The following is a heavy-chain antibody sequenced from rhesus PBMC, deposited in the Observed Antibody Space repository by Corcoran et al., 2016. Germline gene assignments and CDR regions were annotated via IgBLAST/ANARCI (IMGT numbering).Heavy chain of an antibody. V-gene: IGHV3S4*01. CDR3: TKGGV. CDR2: ISGASGSI. CDR1: GFSFSDHY. Sequence: EEQLVESGGGLVQPGGSLRLSCVASGFSFSDHYMTWVRQAPGKGLEWVSPISGASGSIYYAAAVKCRFTISRDNAKNSLYIHMNSLKTEDTAVYYCTKGGVWGPGVLVTVSS. J-gene: IGHJ5-1*01.